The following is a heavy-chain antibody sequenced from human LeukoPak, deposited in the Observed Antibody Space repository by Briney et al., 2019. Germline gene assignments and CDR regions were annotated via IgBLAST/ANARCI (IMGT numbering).Heavy chain of an antibody. CDR3: AGRIGSYYYGSGEFDP. Sequence: SETLSLTCTVSGGSISSYYWSWIRQPPGKGLEWIGYIYYSGSTNYNPSLKSRVTISVDTSKNQFSLKLSSVTAADTAVYYCAGRIGSYYYGSGEFDPWGQGTLVTVSS. J-gene: IGHJ5*02. V-gene: IGHV4-59*08. D-gene: IGHD3-10*01. CDR2: IYYSGST. CDR1: GGSISSYY.